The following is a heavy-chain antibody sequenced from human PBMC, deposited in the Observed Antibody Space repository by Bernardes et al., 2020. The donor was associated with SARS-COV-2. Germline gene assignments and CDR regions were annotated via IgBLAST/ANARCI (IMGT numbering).Heavy chain of an antibody. CDR3: AKSLVVVVVAATPYYYGMDV. CDR1: GFTFSSYA. V-gene: IGHV3-23*01. D-gene: IGHD2-15*01. J-gene: IGHJ6*02. Sequence: GWSLRLSCAASGFTFSSYAMSWVRQAPGKGLEWVSAISGSGGSTYYADSVKGRFTISRDNSKNTLYLQMNSLRAEDTAVYYCAKSLVVVVVAATPYYYGMDVWGQGTTVTVSS. CDR2: ISGSGGST.